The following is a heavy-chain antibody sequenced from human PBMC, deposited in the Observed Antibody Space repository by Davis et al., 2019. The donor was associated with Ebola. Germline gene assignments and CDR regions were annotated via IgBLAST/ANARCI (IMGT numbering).Heavy chain of an antibody. CDR1: GGSISSSSYY. V-gene: IGHV4-39*07. Sequence: MPSETLSLTCTVSGGSISSSSYYWGWIRQPPGKGLEWIGEINHSGSTNYNPSLKSRVTISVDTSKNQFSLKLSSVTAADTAVYYCARGGVAARRDYYYYYGMDVWGQGTTVTVSS. J-gene: IGHJ6*02. CDR3: ARGGVAARRDYYYYYGMDV. D-gene: IGHD6-6*01. CDR2: INHSGST.